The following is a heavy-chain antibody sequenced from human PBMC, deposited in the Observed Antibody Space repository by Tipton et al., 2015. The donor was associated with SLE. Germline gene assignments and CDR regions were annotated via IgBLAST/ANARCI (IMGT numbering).Heavy chain of an antibody. J-gene: IGHJ4*02. Sequence: TLSLTCTVSGGSISRGSYYWSWIRQPPGKGLEWIGEINHSGSTNYNPSLKSRVTISADTSKNQFSLKLSSVTAADTAVYYCARGRGSSSSGHYWGQGTLVTVSS. D-gene: IGHD6-6*01. CDR2: INHSGST. CDR1: GGSISRGSYY. CDR3: ARGRGSSSSGHY. V-gene: IGHV4-39*07.